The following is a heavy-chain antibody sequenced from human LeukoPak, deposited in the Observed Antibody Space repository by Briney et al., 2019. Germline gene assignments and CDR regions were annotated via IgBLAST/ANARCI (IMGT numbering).Heavy chain of an antibody. D-gene: IGHD3-10*01. V-gene: IGHV4-34*01. J-gene: IGHJ5*02. CDR3: ASTYGSGSPNWLDP. Sequence: SETLSLTCAVYGGSFSGYYWSWIRQPPGKGLEWIGEINHSGSTNYNPSLKSRVTISVGTSKNQFSLKLSSVTAADTAVYYCASTYGSGSPNWLDPRGQGTLVTVSS. CDR1: GGSFSGYY. CDR2: INHSGST.